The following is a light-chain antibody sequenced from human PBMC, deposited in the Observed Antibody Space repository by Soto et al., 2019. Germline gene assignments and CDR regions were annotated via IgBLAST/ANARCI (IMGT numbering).Light chain of an antibody. CDR1: QGISSA. V-gene: IGKV1-13*02. CDR3: QQFNSYPPWT. J-gene: IGKJ1*01. CDR2: DAS. Sequence: AIQLTQSPSSLSASVGDRVTITCRASQGISSALAWYQQKPGKAPKLLIYDASSLESGVPSRFSGSGSGTDFTLTINSLQPEDFATYYCQQFNSYPPWTFGQGTKVEIK.